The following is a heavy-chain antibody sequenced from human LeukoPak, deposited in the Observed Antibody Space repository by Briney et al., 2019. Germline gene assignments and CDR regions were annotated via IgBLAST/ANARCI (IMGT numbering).Heavy chain of an antibody. D-gene: IGHD3-3*01. CDR3: ARGQTYYDSWSGYNNWFDP. J-gene: IGHJ5*02. V-gene: IGHV4-34*01. Sequence: SETLSLTCAVYGGSFSGYYWSWIRQPPGKGLELIGEINHSGSTSYNPSLKSRVTISVDTSKNQFSLKLSSVTAADTAVYYCARGQTYYDSWSGYNNWFDPWGQGTLVTVSS. CDR1: GGSFSGYY. CDR2: INHSGST.